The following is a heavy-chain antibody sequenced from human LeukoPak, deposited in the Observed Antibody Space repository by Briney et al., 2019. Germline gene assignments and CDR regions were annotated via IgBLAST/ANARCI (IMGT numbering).Heavy chain of an antibody. D-gene: IGHD3-16*02. CDR3: ARHDLSYDYVWGSYRPPNWYFDL. Sequence: PSETLSLTCTVSGGSISIYYWSWIRQPPGKGLEWIGYIYYSGSTNYNPSLKSRVTISVDTSKNQFSLKLSSVTAADTAVYYCARHDLSYDYVWGSYRPPNWYFDLWGRGTLVTVSS. V-gene: IGHV4-59*08. CDR2: IYYSGST. J-gene: IGHJ2*01. CDR1: GGSISIYY.